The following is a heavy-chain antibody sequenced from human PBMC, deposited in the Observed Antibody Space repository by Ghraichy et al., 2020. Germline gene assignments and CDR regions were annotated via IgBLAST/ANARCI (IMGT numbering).Heavy chain of an antibody. Sequence: GESLNISCAASGFTFSSYAMHWVRQAPGKGLEWVAVISYDRSNKYYVDSVKGRFTISRDNSKNTLYLQMNSLRAEDTAVYYCARDLSSSWFYYYYGMDVWGKGTTVTVSS. J-gene: IGHJ6*04. D-gene: IGHD6-13*01. V-gene: IGHV3-30*04. CDR3: ARDLSSSWFYYYYGMDV. CDR2: ISYDRSNK. CDR1: GFTFSSYA.